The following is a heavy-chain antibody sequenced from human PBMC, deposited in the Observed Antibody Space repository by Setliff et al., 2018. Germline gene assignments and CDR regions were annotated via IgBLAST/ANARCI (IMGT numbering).Heavy chain of an antibody. CDR1: GGSFSGYY. CDR3: ASWGTVTLFDY. CDR2: IYYSGST. Sequence: PSETLSLTCAVYGGSFSGYYWGWIRQPPGKGLEWIGRIYYSGSTYYNPSLKSRVTISVDTSKNQFSLKLSSVTAADTAVYYCASWGTVTLFDYWGQGTLVTVSS. J-gene: IGHJ4*02. D-gene: IGHD4-4*01. V-gene: IGHV4-34*01.